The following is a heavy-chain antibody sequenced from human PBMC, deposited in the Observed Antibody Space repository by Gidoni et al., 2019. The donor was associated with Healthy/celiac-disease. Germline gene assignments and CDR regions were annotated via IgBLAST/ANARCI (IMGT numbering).Heavy chain of an antibody. CDR3: ARLTVGSGGMDV. D-gene: IGHD4-17*01. V-gene: IGHV1-8*01. CDR2: RNPNSGNT. J-gene: IGHJ6*02. CDR1: GYTFTSYD. Sequence: QVQLVQSGAQVKKPGASVEVSCKASGYTFTSYDINWVRQATGQGREWMGWRNPNSGNTGYAQKFQGRVTMTRNTSISTAYMELSSLRSEDTAVYYCARLTVGSGGMDVWGQGTTVTVSS.